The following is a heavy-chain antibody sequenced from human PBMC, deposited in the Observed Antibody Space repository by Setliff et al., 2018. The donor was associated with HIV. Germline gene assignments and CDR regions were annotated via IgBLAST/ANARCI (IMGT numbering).Heavy chain of an antibody. D-gene: IGHD6-19*01. CDR1: GGSISSGAW. J-gene: IGHJ4*02. CDR2: IAHSGNT. CDR3: ARATWLVHPFPLYYFDY. V-gene: IGHV4-4*02. Sequence: TLSLTCAVSGGSISSGAWWSWVRQPPGKGLEWIGDIAHSGNTNHNPSLKSRVTILVDKSKNQFSLKLSPVSAADTAVYYCARATWLVHPFPLYYFDYWGQGTLVTVSS.